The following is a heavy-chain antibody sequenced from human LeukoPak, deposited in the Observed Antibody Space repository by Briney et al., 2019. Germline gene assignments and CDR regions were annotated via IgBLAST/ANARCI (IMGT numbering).Heavy chain of an antibody. Sequence: GETLKISCKGSGYGFTNYWIAWVRQMPGKGLECMGIIYPGDSDTRYSPSFQGQVTISADKSISTAYLQWSSLKASDTAMYYCARSSGTYDYYMDVWGKGTTVTVSS. CDR3: ARSSGTYDYYMDV. J-gene: IGHJ6*03. D-gene: IGHD3-22*01. CDR2: IYPGDSDT. CDR1: GYGFTNYW. V-gene: IGHV5-51*01.